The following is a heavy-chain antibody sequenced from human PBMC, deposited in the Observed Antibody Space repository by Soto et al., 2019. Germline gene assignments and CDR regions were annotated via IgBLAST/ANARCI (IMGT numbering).Heavy chain of an antibody. V-gene: IGHV3-53*01. CDR2: IYSGGVT. J-gene: IGHJ6*02. CDR3: ARDPSTTGYYGLDV. Sequence: GGSLRLSCAASGFTVKNYQMNWVRQAPGKGLEWVSVIYSGGVTYYPDSVKGRFTTIRDTSKNTVYLQMNSLRADDAAMYYCARDPSTTGYYGLDVWGQGTTVTVSS. CDR1: GFTVKNYQ.